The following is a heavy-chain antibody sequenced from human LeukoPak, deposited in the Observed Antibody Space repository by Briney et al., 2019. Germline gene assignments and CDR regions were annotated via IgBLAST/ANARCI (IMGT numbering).Heavy chain of an antibody. Sequence: PSETLSLTCTVSGGSISSSSYYWGWIRQPPGKGLEWIGSIYYSGSTYYNPSLKSRVTVSVDTSKNQFSLKLSSVTAADTAVFYCARHRGPTPWYFDYWGQGTLVTVSS. J-gene: IGHJ4*02. D-gene: IGHD1-26*01. CDR2: IYYSGST. CDR3: ARHRGPTPWYFDY. CDR1: GGSISSSSYY. V-gene: IGHV4-39*01.